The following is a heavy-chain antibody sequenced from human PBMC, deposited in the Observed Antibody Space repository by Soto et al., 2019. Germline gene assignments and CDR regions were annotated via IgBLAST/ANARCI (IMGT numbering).Heavy chain of an antibody. CDR1: VFTFSNAW. CDR3: TTCGGDCYFNY. Sequence: PGGSLRLSCAASVFTFSNAWMNWVRQAPGKGLEWVGRIKSKVVGGTIDYAAPVKGRFTISRDDSQNTLYLQMNSLTTEDTAVYFCTTCGGDCYFNYWGQGTLVTVSS. V-gene: IGHV3-15*01. D-gene: IGHD2-21*02. J-gene: IGHJ4*02. CDR2: IKSKVVGGTI.